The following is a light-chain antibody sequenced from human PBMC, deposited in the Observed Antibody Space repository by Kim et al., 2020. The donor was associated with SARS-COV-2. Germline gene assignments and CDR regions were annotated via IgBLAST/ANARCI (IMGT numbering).Light chain of an antibody. Sequence: GKTVTIAWTGSSGSIASNYVQWYQQRPGSAPTTVIYEDNQRPSGVPDRFSGSIDSSSNSASLTISGLKTEDEADYYCQSYDSSNPVFGGGTQLTVL. CDR3: QSYDSSNPV. CDR2: EDN. J-gene: IGLJ3*02. V-gene: IGLV6-57*02. CDR1: SGSIASNY.